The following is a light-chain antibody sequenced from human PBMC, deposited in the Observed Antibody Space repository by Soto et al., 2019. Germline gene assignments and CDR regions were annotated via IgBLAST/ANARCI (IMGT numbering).Light chain of an antibody. CDR3: QQRSNWPRT. V-gene: IGKV3-11*01. CDR1: QSVSSY. J-gene: IGKJ1*01. Sequence: EIVLTQSPATLSLSPGERATLSCRASQSVSSYLAWYQQKPGQAPRLLIYDASNRATGVPARFSGSGSVTDFTLTISSLEPGDFAVYYCQQRSNWPRTFGQGTEVEIK. CDR2: DAS.